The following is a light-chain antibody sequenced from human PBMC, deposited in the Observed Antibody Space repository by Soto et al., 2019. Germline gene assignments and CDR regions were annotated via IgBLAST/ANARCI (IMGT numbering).Light chain of an antibody. Sequence: EIVLTQSPGTLSLSPGERATLSCRASQSVSSYLAWYQQKAGQAPRLLIYGASSRATGIPERFSGRGSGTDFTLTISRLEPEDYAVYHCQQYGSPFRTFRQGTKLEIK. CDR2: GAS. J-gene: IGKJ2*01. CDR1: QSVSSY. CDR3: QQYGSPFRT. V-gene: IGKV3-20*01.